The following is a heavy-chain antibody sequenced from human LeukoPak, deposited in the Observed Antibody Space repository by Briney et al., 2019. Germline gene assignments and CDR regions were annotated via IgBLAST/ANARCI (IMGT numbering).Heavy chain of an antibody. Sequence: GGSLRLSCAASGLSFSNYAMYWVRQAPGKGLEWVSAIGGTGGNIFYTDSVKGRFTISRDNSKNTLYLHMNSLRAEDTAIYYCATYRQVLLPFESWGQGTLVTVSS. CDR3: ATYRQVLLPFES. CDR1: GLSFSNYA. CDR2: IGGTGGNI. J-gene: IGHJ4*02. D-gene: IGHD5-18*01. V-gene: IGHV3-23*01.